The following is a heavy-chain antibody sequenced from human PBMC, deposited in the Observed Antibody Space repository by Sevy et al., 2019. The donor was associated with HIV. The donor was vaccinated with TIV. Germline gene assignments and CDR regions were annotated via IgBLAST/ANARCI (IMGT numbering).Heavy chain of an antibody. CDR1: GFTITGKA. CDR3: AQVYSDGVKYDFLSGYYHSYYYGMDV. CDR2: ISYDGNNK. J-gene: IGHJ6*02. D-gene: IGHD3-3*01. Sequence: GGSLRLSCAASGFTITGKAVHWVRQAPGKGLEWVAVISYDGNNKNYADSVKGRFNISRDKSKNVVYLELISLSAEDTDVYYYAQVYSDGVKYDFLSGYYHSYYYGMDVWGQGTTVTVSS. V-gene: IGHV3-30-3*02.